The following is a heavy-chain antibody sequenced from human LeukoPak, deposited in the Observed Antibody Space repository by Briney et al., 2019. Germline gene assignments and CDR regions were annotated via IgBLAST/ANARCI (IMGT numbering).Heavy chain of an antibody. Sequence: GGSLRLSCAASGFTFSWYWMTWVRQAPGKGLEWVANIKQDGSEKYYVDSVKGRFTISRDNAKNSLYLQMNSLRAEDMTVYYCARDLRFGESPTFDYWGQGTLVTVSS. D-gene: IGHD3-10*01. V-gene: IGHV3-7*04. J-gene: IGHJ4*02. CDR1: GFTFSWYW. CDR3: ARDLRFGESPTFDY. CDR2: IKQDGSEK.